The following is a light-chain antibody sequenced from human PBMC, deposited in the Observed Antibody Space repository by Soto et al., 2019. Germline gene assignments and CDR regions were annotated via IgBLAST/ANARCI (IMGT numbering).Light chain of an antibody. V-gene: IGLV2-23*03. CDR3: CSYAGTSTFV. Sequence: QSALTQPASVSGSPGQSITISCTGTSSDVGSYNLVSWYQHYPGKAPKLMIFEGSQRPSGVSNRFSGSKSGNTASLTISGLQTEDEADYYCCSYAGTSTFVFGGGTQLTVL. J-gene: IGLJ2*01. CDR1: SSDVGSYNL. CDR2: EGS.